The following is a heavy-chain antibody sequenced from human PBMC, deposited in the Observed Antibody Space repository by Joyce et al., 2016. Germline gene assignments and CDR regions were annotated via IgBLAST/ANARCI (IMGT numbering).Heavy chain of an antibody. J-gene: IGHJ4*02. V-gene: IGHV3-43*01. D-gene: IGHD3-3*01. CDR2: ISWDGGST. Sequence: VRQAPGKGLEWVSLISWDGGSTYYADSVKGRFTISRDNSKNSLYLQMNGLRTEDTALYYCAKDRGGFGVVISSYLDYWGPGTLVTVSS. CDR3: AKDRGGFGVVISSYLDY.